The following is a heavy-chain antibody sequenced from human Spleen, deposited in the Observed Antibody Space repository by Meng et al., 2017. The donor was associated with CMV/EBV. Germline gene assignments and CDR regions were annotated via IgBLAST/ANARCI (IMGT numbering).Heavy chain of an antibody. D-gene: IGHD2-2*01. V-gene: IGHV4-39*07. J-gene: IGHJ5*02. Sequence: SGGPLTRGRYFWGCIRQPPGRGLEWIGTIYYSGSAYSNPSLKSRVTISLDTSKSQFSLNVRSVTAADTAIYYCARCVSVPDSTDWFDPWGQGALVTVSS. CDR1: GGPLTRGRYF. CDR2: IYYSGSA. CDR3: ARCVSVPDSTDWFDP.